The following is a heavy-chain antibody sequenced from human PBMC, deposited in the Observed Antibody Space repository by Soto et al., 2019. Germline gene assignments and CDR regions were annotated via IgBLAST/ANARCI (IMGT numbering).Heavy chain of an antibody. CDR3: ARDLGDYYGSPDNWFDP. D-gene: IGHD3-10*01. CDR2: IYYSGST. Sequence: TSETLSLTCTVSGGSISSYYWSWIRQPPGKGLEWIGYIYYSGSTNYNPSLKSRVTISVDTSKNQFSLKLSSVTAADTAVYYCARDLGDYYGSPDNWFDPWGQGTLVTVSS. CDR1: GGSISSYY. J-gene: IGHJ5*02. V-gene: IGHV4-59*01.